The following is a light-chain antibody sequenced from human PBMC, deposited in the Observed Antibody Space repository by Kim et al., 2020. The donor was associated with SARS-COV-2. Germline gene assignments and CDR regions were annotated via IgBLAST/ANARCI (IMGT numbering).Light chain of an antibody. CDR3: NSRDSSGNQV. V-gene: IGLV3-19*01. Sequence: SSELTQDPAVSVALGQTVRITCQGDRLRSYYASWYQQKPGQAPVLVIYGKNNRPSGIPDRFSGSSSGNTASLTITGAQAEDEADYYCNSRDSSGNQVFGGGTQLTVL. CDR1: RLRSYY. CDR2: GKN. J-gene: IGLJ2*01.